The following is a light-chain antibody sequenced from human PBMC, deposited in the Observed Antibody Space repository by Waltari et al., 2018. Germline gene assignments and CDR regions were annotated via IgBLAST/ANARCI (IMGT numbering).Light chain of an antibody. CDR3: ATWDDSLGGLWV. V-gene: IGLV1-47*01. J-gene: IGLJ3*02. Sequence: QSVLTQPPSASGTPGQRVTISCSGSSSNLGSNSVPWYQQRPGTAPKLPIYGNKPRPSGVPDRFSGSKSGTSASLAISGLRSDDEADYYCATWDDSLGGLWVFGGGTKLTVL. CDR1: SSNLGSNS. CDR2: GNK.